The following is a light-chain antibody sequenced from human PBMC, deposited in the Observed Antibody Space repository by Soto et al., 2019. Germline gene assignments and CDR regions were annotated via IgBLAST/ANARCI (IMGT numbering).Light chain of an antibody. V-gene: IGKV1-9*01. CDR3: QHLNTYPLT. CDR2: GAS. J-gene: IGKJ4*01. Sequence: DIQLTQSPSFLSASVGDRVTITCRASQGISSFLAWYQQKPGKAPNLLISGASNLRTGVPSRFSGGGSGTEFTLSGATLQPEDFATYYCQHLNTYPLTFGGGTKVEI. CDR1: QGISSF.